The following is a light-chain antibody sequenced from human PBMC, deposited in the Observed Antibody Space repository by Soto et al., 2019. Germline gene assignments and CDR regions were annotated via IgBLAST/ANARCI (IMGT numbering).Light chain of an antibody. CDR2: GAS. CDR1: QSIHIY. V-gene: IGKV1-39*01. CDR3: QQSFRSPYT. Sequence: IQMTQSPSSLSALVGDRVTVTCRACQSIHIYLNWYQQRPGKAPTLLGYGASSLQSGVASRFSGGGHRTDFTLTISSLQPEAFATYYCQQSFRSPYTVGQGTKLELK. J-gene: IGKJ2*01.